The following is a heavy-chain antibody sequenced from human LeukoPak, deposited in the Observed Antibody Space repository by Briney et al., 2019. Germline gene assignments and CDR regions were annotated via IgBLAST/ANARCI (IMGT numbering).Heavy chain of an antibody. CDR2: IYSGGST. V-gene: IGHV3-66*01. CDR1: GFTVSSNY. Sequence: GGSLRLSCAASGFTVSSNYMSWVRQAPGKGLGWVSVIYSGGSTYYADSVKGRFTISRDNSKNTLYLQMNSLRAEDTAVYYCAKDMAGAQGGLDPWGQGTLVTVSS. CDR3: AKDMAGAQGGLDP. D-gene: IGHD3-10*01. J-gene: IGHJ5*02.